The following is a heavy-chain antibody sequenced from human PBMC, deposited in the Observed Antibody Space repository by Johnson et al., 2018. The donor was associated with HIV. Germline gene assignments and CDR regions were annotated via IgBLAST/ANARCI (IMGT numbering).Heavy chain of an antibody. CDR1: GFTFDDYA. D-gene: IGHD5-24*01. CDR2: ISWNSGSI. CDR3: AKDIGRWLQILDAFDI. Sequence: VLLVESGGGLVQPGRSLRLSCAASGFTFDDYAMHWVRQAPGKGLEWVSGISWNSGSIGYADSVKGRFTISRDNAKNSLYLQMNSLRAEDTALYYCAKDIGRWLQILDAFDIWGQGTMVTVSS. V-gene: IGHV3-9*01. J-gene: IGHJ3*02.